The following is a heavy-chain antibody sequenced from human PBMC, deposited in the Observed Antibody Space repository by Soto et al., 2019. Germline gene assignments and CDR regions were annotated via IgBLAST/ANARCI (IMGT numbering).Heavy chain of an antibody. CDR1: GFTFGDYG. D-gene: IGHD6-19*01. V-gene: IGHV3-49*03. CDR3: TRVRYSSGWYYYYGMDV. Sequence: GGSLRLSCTASGFTFGDYGMSWFRQAPGKGLEWVGFIRSKAYGGTTEYAASVKGRFTISRDDSKSIAYLQMNSLKTEDTAVYYCTRVRYSSGWYYYYGMDVWGQGTTVTVSS. CDR2: IRSKAYGGTT. J-gene: IGHJ6*02.